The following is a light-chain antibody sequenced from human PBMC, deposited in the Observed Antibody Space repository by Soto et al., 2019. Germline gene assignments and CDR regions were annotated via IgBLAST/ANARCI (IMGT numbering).Light chain of an antibody. CDR2: DAS. J-gene: IGKJ1*01. CDR3: QRYDDYWT. V-gene: IGKV1-5*01. Sequence: DIQMTQSPSTLSASVGDRVIITCRASQRLTTWLAWYQHKPGQAPKLLISDASKLESGVPSRFSGSGSGTEFTLTISSLQPDDFATYYCQRYDDYWTFXQGTKVDIK. CDR1: QRLTTW.